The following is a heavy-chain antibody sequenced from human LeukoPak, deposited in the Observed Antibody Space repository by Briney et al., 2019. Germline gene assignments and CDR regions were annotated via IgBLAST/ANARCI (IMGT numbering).Heavy chain of an antibody. D-gene: IGHD2-15*01. Sequence: GGSLRLSCAASGFTFSSYAMHWVRQAPGKGLEWVAVISYDGSNKYYADSVKGSFTISRDNSKNTLSLQMNTLRTDDTAVYYCAKGRALEVVAAFNYWGQGTVVTVSS. V-gene: IGHV3-30-3*01. CDR3: AKGRALEVVAAFNY. CDR2: ISYDGSNK. CDR1: GFTFSSYA. J-gene: IGHJ4*02.